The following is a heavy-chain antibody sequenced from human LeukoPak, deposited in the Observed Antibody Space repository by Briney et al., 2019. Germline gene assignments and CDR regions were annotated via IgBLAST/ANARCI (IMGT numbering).Heavy chain of an antibody. Sequence: PGGSLRLSCAASGFTFSSYSMNWVRQAPGKGLEWVSSISSSSSYIYYADSVKGRFTISRDNAKNSLYLQMNSLRAEDTAVYYCARARAYYDFWSGYYKSNVDAFDIWGQGTMVTVSS. D-gene: IGHD3-3*01. CDR3: ARARAYYDFWSGYYKSNVDAFDI. V-gene: IGHV3-21*01. CDR2: ISSSSSYI. J-gene: IGHJ3*02. CDR1: GFTFSSYS.